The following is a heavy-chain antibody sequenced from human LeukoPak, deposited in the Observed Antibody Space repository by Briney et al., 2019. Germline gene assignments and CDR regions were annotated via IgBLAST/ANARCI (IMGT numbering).Heavy chain of an antibody. J-gene: IGHJ4*02. V-gene: IGHV4-34*01. CDR1: GGSISSYY. Sequence: PSETLSLTCTVSGGSISSYYWSWIRQPPGKGLEWIGEINHSGSTNYNPSLKSRVTISVDTSKNQFSLKLSSVTAADTAVYYCAGLGGDSDFDYWGQGTLVTVSS. CDR3: AGLGGDSDFDY. CDR2: INHSGST. D-gene: IGHD2-21*02.